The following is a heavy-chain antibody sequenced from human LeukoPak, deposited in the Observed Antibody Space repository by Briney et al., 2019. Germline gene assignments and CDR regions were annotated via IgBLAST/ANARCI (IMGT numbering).Heavy chain of an antibody. V-gene: IGHV4-59*01. CDR1: GGSISSYY. D-gene: IGHD5-18*01. J-gene: IGHJ4*02. CDR2: IYYSGST. Sequence: SETLSLTCTVSGGSISSYYWSWIRQPPGKGLEWIGYIYYSGSTNYNPSLKSRVTISIDTSKNQFSLKLSSVTAADTAVYYCAREGYSYGLFDYWGQGTLVTVSS. CDR3: AREGYSYGLFDY.